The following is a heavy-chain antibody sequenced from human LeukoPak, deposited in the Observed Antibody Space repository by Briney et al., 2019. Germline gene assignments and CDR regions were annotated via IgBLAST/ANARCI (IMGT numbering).Heavy chain of an antibody. CDR2: IYSCGST. Sequence: GGSLRLPCAASGFTVSGYYMSWVRQAPGKGLEWVSVIYSCGSTYYADSVKGRFTISRDNSKNTLYLQMNSLRAEDTAVYYCAKVSPLKVGAILGRAFDIWGQGTMVTVSS. CDR1: GFTVSGYY. J-gene: IGHJ3*02. CDR3: AKVSPLKVGAILGRAFDI. V-gene: IGHV3-66*01. D-gene: IGHD1-26*01.